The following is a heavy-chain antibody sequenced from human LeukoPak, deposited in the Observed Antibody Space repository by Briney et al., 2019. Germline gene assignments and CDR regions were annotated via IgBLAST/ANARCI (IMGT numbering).Heavy chain of an antibody. CDR1: GFTVSSFS. J-gene: IGHJ3*01. Sequence: RGGSLRLSCAASGFTVSSFSMSWVRQARGEGLEWVSAIITVGESTYYADSVEGLLTLSRDNSKSTLYLPMNSLSAQETAIYYCARDKPFDLWGQGTIVTVSS. CDR3: ARDKPFDL. CDR2: IITVGEST. V-gene: IGHV3-23*01.